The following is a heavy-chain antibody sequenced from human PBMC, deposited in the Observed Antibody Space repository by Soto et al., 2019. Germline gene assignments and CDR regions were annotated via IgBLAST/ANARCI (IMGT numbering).Heavy chain of an antibody. CDR2: IIPIFGTA. J-gene: IGHJ6*02. Sequence: ASVKVSCKASGGTFSSYAISWVRQAPGQGLEWMGGIIPIFGTANYAQKFQGRITITAGESTSTAYMELSSLRSEDTAVYYCARDPGASDYYYYGMDVWGQGTTVTVS. V-gene: IGHV1-69*13. CDR1: GGTFSSYA. CDR3: ARDPGASDYYYYGMDV. D-gene: IGHD2-2*01.